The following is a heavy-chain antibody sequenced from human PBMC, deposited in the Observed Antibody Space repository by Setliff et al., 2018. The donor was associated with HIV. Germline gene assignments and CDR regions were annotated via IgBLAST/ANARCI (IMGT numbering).Heavy chain of an antibody. CDR3: ARDRHFSGSFF. V-gene: IGHV1-2*02. CDR1: GYTFTDFW. Sequence: ASVKVSCKISGYTFTDFWIHWVRQAPGQGLEWMGWINPNSGDTNYAQNFQGRVTMTRDTSISTAYMELRRLRYDDTAVYYCARDRHFSGSFFWGQGTLVTVSS. D-gene: IGHD1-26*01. J-gene: IGHJ4*02. CDR2: INPNSGDT.